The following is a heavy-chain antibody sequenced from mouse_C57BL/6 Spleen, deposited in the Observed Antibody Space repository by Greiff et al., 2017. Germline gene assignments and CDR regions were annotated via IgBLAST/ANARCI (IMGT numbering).Heavy chain of an antibody. Sequence: VQLQQSGAELARPGASVKLSCKASGYTFTSYGISWVKQRTGQGLEWIGEIYPRSGNTYYNEKFKGKATLTADKSSSTAYMELRSLTSEDSAVYFCARSREDYGGFAYWGQGTLVTVSA. V-gene: IGHV1-81*01. CDR2: IYPRSGNT. CDR1: GYTFTSYG. J-gene: IGHJ3*01. D-gene: IGHD1-1*02. CDR3: ARSREDYGGFAY.